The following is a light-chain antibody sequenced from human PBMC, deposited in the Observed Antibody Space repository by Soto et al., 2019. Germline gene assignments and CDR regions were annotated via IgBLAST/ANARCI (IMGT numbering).Light chain of an antibody. CDR2: KAS. Sequence: GDGVTITCRASQNIGSWLAWYQQKPGKAPKLLIHKASTLKNXXXXXXXXXXXXXXXTLTXXSLQPDDFATYYCXXXXXXXPLTFGGGTKVEIK. J-gene: IGKJ4*01. CDR3: XXXXXXXPLT. V-gene: IGKV1-5*03. CDR1: QNIGSW.